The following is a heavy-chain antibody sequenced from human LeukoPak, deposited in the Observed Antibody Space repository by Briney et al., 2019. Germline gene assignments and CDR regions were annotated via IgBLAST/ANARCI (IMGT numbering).Heavy chain of an antibody. D-gene: IGHD3-16*01. CDR1: GFTFSTYP. V-gene: IGHV3-21*01. Sequence: SGGSLRLSCAASGFTFSTYPMTWVRQAPGKGLEWVSSISSSSSYIYYTDSVKGRFTISRDNAKNSLYLQMNSLRAEDTAVYYCAREPTFGTTSGDLWGQGTLVTVSS. CDR3: AREPTFGTTSGDL. J-gene: IGHJ5*02. CDR2: ISSSSSYI.